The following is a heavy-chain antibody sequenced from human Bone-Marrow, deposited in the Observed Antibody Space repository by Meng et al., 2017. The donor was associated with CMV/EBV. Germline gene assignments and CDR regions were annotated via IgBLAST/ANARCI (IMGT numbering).Heavy chain of an antibody. D-gene: IGHD2-21*01. J-gene: IGHJ1*01. CDR1: GFTFSSYG. CDR3: AREDGGDVVVIEQYFQH. CDR2: IWYDGSNK. Sequence: GESLKISCAASGFTFSSYGMHWVRQAPGKGLEWVAVIWYDGSNKYYADSVKGRFTISRDNSKNTLYLQMNSLRAEDTAVYYCAREDGGDVVVIEQYFQHWGQGTQVTVSS. V-gene: IGHV3-33*01.